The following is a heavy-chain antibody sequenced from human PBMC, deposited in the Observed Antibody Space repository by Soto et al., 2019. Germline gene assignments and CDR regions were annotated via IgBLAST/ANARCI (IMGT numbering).Heavy chain of an antibody. V-gene: IGHV3-74*01. D-gene: IGHD1-1*01. Sequence: GGSMRLSCAASGFTFSDYWMYWVRQAPGKGLVWVSRINSDGSYTNYADSVRGRFTISRDNAKNTLYLQMNSLRAEDTAVYYCARDISPEPYGMDVWGQGTTVTVSS. CDR1: GFTFSDYW. J-gene: IGHJ6*02. CDR3: ARDISPEPYGMDV. CDR2: INSDGSYT.